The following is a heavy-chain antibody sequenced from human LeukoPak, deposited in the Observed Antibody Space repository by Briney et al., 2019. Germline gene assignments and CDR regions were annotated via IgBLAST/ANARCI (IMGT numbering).Heavy chain of an antibody. V-gene: IGHV4-34*01. D-gene: IGHD3-16*01. Sequence: SETLSLTCAVYGGSFSGYYWSWIRQPPGKGLEWIGEINHSGSTNYNPSLKSRVTISVDTSKNQFSLKLSSVTAADTAVYYCARGPRWYYYYGMDVWGQGTTVTVSS. CDR3: ARGPRWYYYYGMDV. CDR2: INHSGST. CDR1: GGSFSGYY. J-gene: IGHJ6*02.